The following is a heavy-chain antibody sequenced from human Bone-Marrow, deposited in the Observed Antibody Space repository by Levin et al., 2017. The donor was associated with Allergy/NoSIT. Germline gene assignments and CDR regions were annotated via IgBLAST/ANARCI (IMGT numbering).Heavy chain of an antibody. CDR1: GFTFSSYS. D-gene: IGHD6-19*01. CDR2: ISSSSSYI. J-gene: IGHJ3*02. CDR3: ARDSLTWLAFDI. V-gene: IGHV3-21*01. Sequence: GGSLRLSCAASGFTFSSYSMNWVRQAPGKGLEWVSSISSSSSYIYYADSVKGRFTISRDNAKNSLYLQMNSLRAEDTAVYYCARDSLTWLAFDIWGQGTMVTVSS.